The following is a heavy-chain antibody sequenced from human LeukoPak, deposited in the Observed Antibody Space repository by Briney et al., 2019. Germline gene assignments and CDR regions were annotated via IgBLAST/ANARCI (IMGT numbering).Heavy chain of an antibody. D-gene: IGHD6-13*01. CDR1: GFTFDDYT. J-gene: IGHJ4*02. CDR2: ICWDGGST. V-gene: IGHV3-43*01. Sequence: GGSLRLSCAASGFTFDDYTMHWVRQAPGKGLEWVSLICWDGGSTYYADSVKGRFTISRDNSKNSLYLQMNSLRTEDTALYYCAKGGASSSWSPLDYWGQGTLVTVSS. CDR3: AKGGASSSWSPLDY.